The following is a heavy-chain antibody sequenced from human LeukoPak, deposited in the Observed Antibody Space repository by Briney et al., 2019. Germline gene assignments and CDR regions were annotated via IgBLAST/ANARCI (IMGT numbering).Heavy chain of an antibody. CDR2: IKQDGSEK. CDR3: ASVPTITIVGVVITNDAFDI. CDR1: GFTFSSYW. Sequence: PGGSLRLSCAASGFTFSSYWMRWVRQAPGKGLEWVANIKQDGSEKYYVDSVKGRFTISRDNAKNSLYLQMNSLRAEHTAVYYCASVPTITIVGVVITNDAFDIWGQGTMVTVSS. V-gene: IGHV3-7*01. D-gene: IGHD3-3*01. J-gene: IGHJ3*02.